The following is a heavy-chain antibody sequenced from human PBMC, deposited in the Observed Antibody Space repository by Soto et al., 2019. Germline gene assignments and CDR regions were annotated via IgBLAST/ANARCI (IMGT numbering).Heavy chain of an antibody. Sequence: QVQLVQSGAEVKKPGASVKVSCKASGYTFTSYGISWVRQAPGQGLEWMGWISAYNGNTNYAQKLQGRVTMTTDTSTSTAYMELWSLRSDDTAVYYGAWGYYYDSSGYTSDYWGQGTLVTVSS. D-gene: IGHD3-22*01. V-gene: IGHV1-18*04. J-gene: IGHJ4*02. CDR2: ISAYNGNT. CDR3: AWGYYYDSSGYTSDY. CDR1: GYTFTSYG.